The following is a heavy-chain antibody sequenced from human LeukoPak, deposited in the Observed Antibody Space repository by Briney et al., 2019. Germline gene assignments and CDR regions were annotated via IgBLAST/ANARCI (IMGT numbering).Heavy chain of an antibody. Sequence: GGSLRLSCAASGFTFSSYGMHWVRQAPGKGLEWVAVISYDGSNKYYADSVKGRFTISRDNSKNTLYLQMNSLRAEDTAVYYCAKRGSYDDSSPLDYWGQGTLVTVSS. CDR1: GFTFSSYG. D-gene: IGHD3-22*01. CDR3: AKRGSYDDSSPLDY. CDR2: ISYDGSNK. J-gene: IGHJ4*02. V-gene: IGHV3-30*18.